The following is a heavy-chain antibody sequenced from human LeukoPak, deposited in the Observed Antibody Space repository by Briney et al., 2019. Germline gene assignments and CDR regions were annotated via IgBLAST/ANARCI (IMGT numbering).Heavy chain of an antibody. Sequence: GGSLRLSCAASGFTLSSYWMSRVRQAPGKGLEWVANIKQDGSEKYYVDSVKGRFTISRDNAKNSLYLQMNSLRAEDTAVYYCASSVGTIDYWGQGTLVTVSS. CDR1: GFTLSSYW. CDR2: IKQDGSEK. V-gene: IGHV3-7*01. D-gene: IGHD7-27*01. CDR3: ASSVGTIDY. J-gene: IGHJ4*02.